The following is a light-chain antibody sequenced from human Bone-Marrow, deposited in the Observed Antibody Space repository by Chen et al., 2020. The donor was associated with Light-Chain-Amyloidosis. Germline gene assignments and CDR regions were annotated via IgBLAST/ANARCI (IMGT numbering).Light chain of an antibody. V-gene: IGLV2-11*01. CDR2: AVS. CDR3: CSYAGIYWV. J-gene: IGLJ3*02. CDR1: SRDVGGYDS. Sequence: QSALTQPRSVSGSPGQSVTISCTGTSRDVGGYDSVSWYQKSPGKAPKLMIYAVSKRPSGVPHRFSASKAGNTASLTISGLQAEDEADYYCCSYAGIYWVFGGGTKLTVL.